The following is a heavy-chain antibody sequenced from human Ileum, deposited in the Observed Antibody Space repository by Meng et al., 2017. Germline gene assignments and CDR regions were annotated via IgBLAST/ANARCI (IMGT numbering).Heavy chain of an antibody. Sequence: QVQLQESGPGLVKPSQTLSPNLTVSGGSITSGDYYWSWIRQPPGKGLEWIGYIFYTGATYSNPSLKSRVTVSLDTSKSQFSLKLSSVTAADTAIYYCVSERRRSYFFDYWGQGTLVTVSS. CDR2: IFYTGAT. J-gene: IGHJ4*02. V-gene: IGHV4-30-4*01. CDR1: GGSITSGDYY. CDR3: VSERRRSYFFDY.